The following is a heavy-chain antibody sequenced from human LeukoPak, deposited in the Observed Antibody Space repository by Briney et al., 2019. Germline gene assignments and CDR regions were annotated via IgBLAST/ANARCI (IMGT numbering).Heavy chain of an antibody. CDR1: GGSISRYY. CDR3: ARQEMNDFWSGYTQYFDY. D-gene: IGHD3-3*01. V-gene: IGHV4-39*01. Sequence: PSETLSLTCTVSGGSISRYYWGWIRQPPGKGLEWIGSIYYSGSTYYNPSLKSRVTISVDTSKNQFSLKLGSVTAADTAVYYCARQEMNDFWSGYTQYFDYWGQGTLVTVSS. CDR2: IYYSGST. J-gene: IGHJ4*02.